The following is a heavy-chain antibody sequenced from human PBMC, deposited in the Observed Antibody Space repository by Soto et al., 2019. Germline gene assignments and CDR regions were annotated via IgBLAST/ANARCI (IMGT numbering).Heavy chain of an antibody. Sequence: SATPSLTRGDSGGSISSGGYSWSWIRQPPGKGLEWIGYIYPTGKPYYNPSLENRVTISIDTSKNQFSLQLTSVTAADTAVYYCARAPPWPAPSCGVSSHGTTVTVCS. D-gene: IGHD5-12*01. CDR1: GGSISSGGYS. J-gene: IGHJ6*02. CDR2: IYPTGKP. CDR3: ARAPPWPAPSCGV. V-gene: IGHV4-30-2*01.